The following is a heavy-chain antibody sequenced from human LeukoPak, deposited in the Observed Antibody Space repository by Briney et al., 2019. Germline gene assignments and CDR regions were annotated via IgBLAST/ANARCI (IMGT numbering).Heavy chain of an antibody. CDR3: AKDLANMAARVLFDY. J-gene: IGHJ4*02. CDR1: GFTFSSYA. D-gene: IGHD6-6*01. Sequence: PGGSLRLSCAASGFTFSSYALSWVRQAPGKGLEWVSCISGSGATTYYADSVKGRFTISRDNSENTLYLQMNSLRAVDTAVYYCAKDLANMAARVLFDYWGQGTLVTVSS. V-gene: IGHV3-23*01. CDR2: ISGSGATT.